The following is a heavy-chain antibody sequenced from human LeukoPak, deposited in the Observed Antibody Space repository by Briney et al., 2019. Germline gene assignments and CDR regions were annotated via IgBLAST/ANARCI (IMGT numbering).Heavy chain of an antibody. CDR1: GLTFSTFA. CDR3: ARGADGVSSNSRGWFDP. CDR2: IFPSGGEI. J-gene: IGHJ5*02. Sequence: PGGSLRLSCAASGLTFSTFAMIWVRQPPGKGLEWVSSIFPSGGEIHYADSVRGRFTISRDNSKSTLSLQMNTLRAEDTAVYSCARGADGVSSNSRGWFDPWGQGTLVTVSS. V-gene: IGHV3-23*01. D-gene: IGHD2-15*01.